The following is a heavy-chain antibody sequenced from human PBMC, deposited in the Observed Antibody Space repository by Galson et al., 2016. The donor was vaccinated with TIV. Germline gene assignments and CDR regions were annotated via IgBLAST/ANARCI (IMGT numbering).Heavy chain of an antibody. CDR1: GYTFTNHV. Sequence: SVKVSCKASGYTFTNHVIHWVRQAPGQSLEWMGWIKGENGNTKYSEKFQGRVTFTRDTSAITIYMELRSLRSDDSSVYYCARVYGGADYWYFDLWGRGTPVIVSS. J-gene: IGHJ2*01. D-gene: IGHD4-23*01. V-gene: IGHV1-3*01. CDR2: IKGENGNT. CDR3: ARVYGGADYWYFDL.